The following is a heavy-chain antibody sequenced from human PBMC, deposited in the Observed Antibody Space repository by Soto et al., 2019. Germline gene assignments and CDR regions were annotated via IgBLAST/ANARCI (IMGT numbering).Heavy chain of an antibody. D-gene: IGHD5-12*01. CDR3: ARVEMATIKGNAFDI. Sequence: ASVKVSCKASGYTFTSYYMYWVRQAPGQGLEWMGIINPSGGSTSYAQKLQGRVTMTRDTSTSTVYMELSSLRSEDTAVYYCARVEMATIKGNAFDIWGQGTMVTVSS. CDR2: INPSGGST. V-gene: IGHV1-46*01. CDR1: GYTFTSYY. J-gene: IGHJ3*02.